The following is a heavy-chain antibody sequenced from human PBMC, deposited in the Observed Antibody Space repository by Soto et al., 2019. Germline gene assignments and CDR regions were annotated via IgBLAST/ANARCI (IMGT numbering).Heavy chain of an antibody. CDR2: ISYDGSNK. CDR3: ARDGPPVGDTAMVSYYYYGMDV. CDR1: GFTFSSYA. Sequence: GGSLRLSCAASGFTFSSYAMHWVRQAPGKGLEWVAVISYDGSNKYYADSVKSRFTISRDNSKNTLYLQMNSLRAEDTAVYYCARDGPPVGDTAMVSYYYYGMDVWGQGTTVTVSS. D-gene: IGHD5-18*01. J-gene: IGHJ6*02. V-gene: IGHV3-30-3*01.